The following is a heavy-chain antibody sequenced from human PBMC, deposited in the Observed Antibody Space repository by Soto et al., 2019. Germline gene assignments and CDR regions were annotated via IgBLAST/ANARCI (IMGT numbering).Heavy chain of an antibody. CDR2: ISNNGGNT. CDR1: GFTFSGYA. Sequence: GGSLRLSCSASGFTFSGYAMHWIRQAAGKGLDYVSAISNNGGNTNYADSVNGRFTISRDNSKNTLYLQMNSLRVEDTAVYYCVKALSARYTSTRAFDIWGQGTMVTVSS. V-gene: IGHV3-64D*06. CDR3: VKALSARYTSTRAFDI. J-gene: IGHJ3*02. D-gene: IGHD2-2*02.